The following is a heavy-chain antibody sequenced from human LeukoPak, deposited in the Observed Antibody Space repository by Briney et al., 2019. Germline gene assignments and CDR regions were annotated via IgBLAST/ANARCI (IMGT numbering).Heavy chain of an antibody. CDR3: AAGGHYYDSSGYYYFQD. J-gene: IGHJ4*02. V-gene: IGHV4-30-4*01. D-gene: IGHD3-22*01. Sequence: SETLSLTCTVSSHSMSTVDYSWSWIRQPPGKGLEWIGYINNRGTSHNPSLKSRVAISVDTSKNQFSLKLTSVTAADTAAYYCAAGGHYYDSSGYYYFQDWGQGSLVTVSS. CDR2: INNRGT. CDR1: SHSMSTVDYS.